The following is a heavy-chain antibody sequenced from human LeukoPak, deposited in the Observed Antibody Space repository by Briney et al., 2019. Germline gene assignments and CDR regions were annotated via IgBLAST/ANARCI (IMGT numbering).Heavy chain of an antibody. CDR1: GGTFSSYA. CDR2: IIPIFGTA. J-gene: IGHJ6*03. D-gene: IGHD3-10*01. V-gene: IGHV1-69*01. Sequence: ASVKVSCKASGGTFSSYAISWVRQAPGQGLEWMGGIIPIFGTANYAQKFQGRVTITADESTSTAYMELSSLRSEDTAVYYCARVPGAAGDYYYMDVWGKGTTVTVSS. CDR3: ARVPGAAGDYYYMDV.